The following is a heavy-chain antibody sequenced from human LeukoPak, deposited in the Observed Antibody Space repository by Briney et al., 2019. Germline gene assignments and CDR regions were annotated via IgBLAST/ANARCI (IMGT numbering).Heavy chain of an antibody. CDR3: AKCYDSSSWRIDD. D-gene: IGHD6-13*01. CDR2: ISGSGGST. V-gene: IGHV3-23*01. CDR1: GFTFSSYA. J-gene: IGHJ4*02. Sequence: TGGSLRLSCAASGFTFSSYAMNWVRQAPGKGLEWVSAISGSGGSTYYADSVKGRFTISRDNSKNTLSLQMNSLRAEDTAVYYCAKCYDSSSWRIDDWGQGTLVTVSS.